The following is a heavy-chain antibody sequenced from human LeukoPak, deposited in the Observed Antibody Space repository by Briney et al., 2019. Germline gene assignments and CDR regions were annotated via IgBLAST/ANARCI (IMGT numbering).Heavy chain of an antibody. J-gene: IGHJ5*02. CDR1: GFTFSSYA. CDR3: AKGGLRFNWFDP. D-gene: IGHD3-3*01. Sequence: GGSLRLSCAASGFTFSSYAMSWVRQAPGKGLEWVSVISGSGDTSYYADSVKGRFTISRDNSKNTLYLQMNSLRAGDTAVYYCAKGGLRFNWFDPWGQGALVTVSS. CDR2: ISGSGDTS. V-gene: IGHV3-23*01.